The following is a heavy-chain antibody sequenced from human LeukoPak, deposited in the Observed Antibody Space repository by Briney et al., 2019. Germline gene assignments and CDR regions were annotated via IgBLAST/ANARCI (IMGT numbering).Heavy chain of an antibody. CDR3: ARGLNWNLIDY. CDR1: GHSFHLHW. J-gene: IGHJ4*02. Sequence: GVCLSLSRAASGHSFHLHWLLWVPQAPGKGLVWVLRINTDGSTTDYADYVKGRFTMSRDNDKNTVYLEMNSLRSEDTAVYYCARGLNWNLIDYWGQGSLVTVSS. V-gene: IGHV3-74*01. CDR2: INTDGSTT. D-gene: IGHD1-20*01.